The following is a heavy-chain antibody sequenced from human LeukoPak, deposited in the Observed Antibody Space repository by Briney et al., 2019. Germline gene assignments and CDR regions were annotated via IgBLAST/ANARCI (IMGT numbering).Heavy chain of an antibody. CDR2: MNPSNGGT. CDR3: ARQLHQTGYDIFDS. J-gene: IGHJ4*02. Sequence: ASVKVSCKASGFTFTGYYIHWVRQAPGQGLEWMGWMNPSNGGTDYAQKFQGRVTMTRDTSISTAYMELSRLTSDDTAVYYCARQLHQTGYDIFDSWGQGTLATVSS. D-gene: IGHD5-12*01. CDR1: GFTFTGYY. V-gene: IGHV1-2*02.